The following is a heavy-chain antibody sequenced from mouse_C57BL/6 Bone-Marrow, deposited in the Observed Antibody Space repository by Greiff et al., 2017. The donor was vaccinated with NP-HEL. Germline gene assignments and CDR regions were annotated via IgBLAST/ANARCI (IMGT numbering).Heavy chain of an antibody. CDR3: ARGAY. CDR2: IYPGDGDT. CDR1: GYAFSSYW. J-gene: IGHJ3*01. V-gene: IGHV1-80*01. Sequence: VKLMESGAELVKPGASVKISCTASGYAFSSYWMNWVKQRPGKGLAWIGQIYPGDGDTNYNGKFKDKASLTADKSSSTAYMQLSSLTSEDSAVYFCARGAYWGQGTLVTVSA.